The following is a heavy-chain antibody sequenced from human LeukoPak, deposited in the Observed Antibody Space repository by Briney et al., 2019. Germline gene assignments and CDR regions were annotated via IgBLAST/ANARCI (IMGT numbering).Heavy chain of an antibody. CDR3: ARGVSYDILTGYPNGEGSHDY. D-gene: IGHD3-9*01. V-gene: IGHV1-69*13. CDR2: IIPIFGTA. J-gene: IGHJ4*02. CDR1: GGTFSSYA. Sequence: GASVKVSCKASGGTFSSYAISWVRQAPGQGLEWMGGIIPIFGTANYAQKFQGRVTITADESTSTAYMELSSLRSEDTAVYYCARGVSYDILTGYPNGEGSHDYWGQGTLVTVSS.